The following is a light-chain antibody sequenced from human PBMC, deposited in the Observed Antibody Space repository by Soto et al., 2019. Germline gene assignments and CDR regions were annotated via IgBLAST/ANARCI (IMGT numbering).Light chain of an antibody. V-gene: IGLV2-14*01. CDR3: SSYTSNSTLYV. J-gene: IGLJ1*01. CDR2: EVS. CDR1: SSVVGGYNY. Sequence: QSALTQPASVSGSPGQSITISCTGTSSVVGGYNYVSWYQQHPGKAPKLMIYEVSNRPSGVSNRFSGSKSGNTASLTISGLQAEDEADYYCSSYTSNSTLYVFGTGTKLTVL.